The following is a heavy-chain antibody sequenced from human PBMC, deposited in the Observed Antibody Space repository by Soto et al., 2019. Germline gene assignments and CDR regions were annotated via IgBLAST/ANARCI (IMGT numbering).Heavy chain of an antibody. Sequence: QAQLVQSGAEVRKPGSSVKVSCRASGGTFSTYSVSWVRQAPGQGLEWMGGIIPVFGTSGFAQKFQGRVTTTADESTGTVYMELSSLTSEDTAVYFCARGVTADSAALDIWGQGTMVSVSS. CDR2: IIPVFGTS. J-gene: IGHJ3*02. CDR3: ARGVTADSAALDI. CDR1: GGTFSTYS. D-gene: IGHD2-21*02. V-gene: IGHV1-69*01.